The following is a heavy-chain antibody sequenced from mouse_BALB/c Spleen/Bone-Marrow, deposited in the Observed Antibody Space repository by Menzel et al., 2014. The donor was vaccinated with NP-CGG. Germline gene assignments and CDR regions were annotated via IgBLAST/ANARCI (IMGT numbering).Heavy chain of an antibody. V-gene: IGHV5-6-5*01. J-gene: IGHJ3*01. D-gene: IGHD2-3*01. CDR2: ISSGGST. Sequence: EVKLEESGGGLVKPGGSLKLSCAASGFTFSSYAMSWVRQTPEMRLEWVASISSGGSTYYPDSVKSRFTISRDNARNILYLQMSSLRSEDTAMYYCARGYDGYYGFAYWGQGTLVTVSA. CDR1: GFTFSSYA. CDR3: ARGYDGYYGFAY.